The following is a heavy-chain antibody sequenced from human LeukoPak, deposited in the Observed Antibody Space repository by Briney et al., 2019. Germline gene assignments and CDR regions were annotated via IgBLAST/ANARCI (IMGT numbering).Heavy chain of an antibody. CDR1: GFTFSSYW. Sequence: PGGSLRLSCAVSGFTFSSYWMSWVRQAPGKGLEWVANIKQDGSEKYYVDSVKGRFTISRDNAKNSLYLQMNSLRDEDTAVYYCATTPSSSEFDYWGQGTLVTVSS. V-gene: IGHV3-7*01. CDR3: ATTPSSSEFDY. D-gene: IGHD3-22*01. J-gene: IGHJ4*02. CDR2: IKQDGSEK.